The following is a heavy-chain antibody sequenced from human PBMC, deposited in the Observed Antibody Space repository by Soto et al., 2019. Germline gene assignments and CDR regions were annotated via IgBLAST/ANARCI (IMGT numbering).Heavy chain of an antibody. CDR1: GFTFSSYG. V-gene: IGHV3-30*18. CDR3: AKTYYYDSSGYSLDY. D-gene: IGHD3-22*01. CDR2: ISYDGSNK. Sequence: PGGSLRLSCAASGFTFSSYGMHWVRQAPGKGLEWVAVISYDGSNKYYADSVKGRFTISRDNSKNTLYLQMNSLRAEDTAVYYCAKTYYYDSSGYSLDYWGQGTLVTVSS. J-gene: IGHJ4*02.